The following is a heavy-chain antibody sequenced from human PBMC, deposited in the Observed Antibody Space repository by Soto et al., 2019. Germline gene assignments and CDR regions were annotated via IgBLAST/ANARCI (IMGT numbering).Heavy chain of an antibody. D-gene: IGHD6-19*01. J-gene: IGHJ1*01. CDR2: INHSGCT. CDR1: GGSFSGYY. CDR3: ARSSPRQWLVLKYFQH. Sequence: SETLSLTCAVFGGSFSGYYWSWIRQPPGKGLERIGEINHSGCTNYNPSLKSRVTISVDTSKNQFSLKLSSVTAADTAVYYCARSSPRQWLVLKYFQHWGEGTLVTVSS. V-gene: IGHV4-34*01.